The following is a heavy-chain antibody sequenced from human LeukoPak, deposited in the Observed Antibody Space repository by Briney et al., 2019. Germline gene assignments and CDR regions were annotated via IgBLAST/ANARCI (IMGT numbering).Heavy chain of an antibody. CDR3: ARAGYCSSTSCYFGY. V-gene: IGHV4-31*03. J-gene: IGHJ4*02. Sequence: PQTLSLTCTVSGGSISSGGYYWSWIRQHPGKGLEWIGYIYYSGSTYYNPSLKSRVTISVDTSKNQFSLKLSSVTAADTAVYYCARAGYCSSTSCYFGYWGQGTLVTVSS. D-gene: IGHD2-2*01. CDR1: GGSISSGGYY. CDR2: IYYSGST.